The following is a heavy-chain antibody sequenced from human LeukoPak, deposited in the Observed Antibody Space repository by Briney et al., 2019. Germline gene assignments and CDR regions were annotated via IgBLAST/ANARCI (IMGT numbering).Heavy chain of an antibody. CDR1: GFTFSNYA. CDR3: SKERCAFFNY. V-gene: IGHV3-23*01. Sequence: GGSLRLSCAASGFTFSNYAMSWVRQAPGKGLEWVSLIIGSGGTTFYADSVKGRFTISRDSSKNTLYVQMNSLRAEATALYYVSKERCAFFNYWAQDTLVTVS. J-gene: IGHJ1*01. CDR2: IIGSGGTT. D-gene: IGHD3-3*01.